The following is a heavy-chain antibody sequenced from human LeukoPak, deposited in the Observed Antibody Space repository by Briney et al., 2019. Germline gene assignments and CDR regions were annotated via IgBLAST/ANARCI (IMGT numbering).Heavy chain of an antibody. J-gene: IGHJ4*02. V-gene: IGHV4-34*01. CDR3: ARRRLGYYFDY. CDR2: INPRGST. D-gene: IGHD5-24*01. Sequence: SETLSLTCGVYGGSFSGYYWSWIRQPPGKGLEWIGEINPRGSTNYNPSLKSRVTLSADTSRNQFSLTLNSVTAADTAVYYCARRRLGYYFDYWGQGSPVTVSS. CDR1: GGSFSGYY.